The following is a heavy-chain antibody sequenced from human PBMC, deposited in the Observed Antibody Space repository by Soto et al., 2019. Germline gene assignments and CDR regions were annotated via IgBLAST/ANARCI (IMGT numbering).Heavy chain of an antibody. CDR1: GYTFTSYG. CDR3: ARDTHHGLVWGLVAWFDP. CDR2: ISAYNGNT. J-gene: IGHJ5*02. Sequence: QVQLVQSGAEVKKPGASVKVSCKASGYTFTSYGISWVRQAPGQGLEWMGWISAYNGNTNYAQKLQGRVIMTTDTSTSTAYMELRSLRSDDTAVYYCARDTHHGLVWGLVAWFDPWGQGTLVTVSS. V-gene: IGHV1-18*04. D-gene: IGHD2-8*02.